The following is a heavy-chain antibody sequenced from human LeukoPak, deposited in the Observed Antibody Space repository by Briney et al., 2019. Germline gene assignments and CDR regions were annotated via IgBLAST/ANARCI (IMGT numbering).Heavy chain of an antibody. J-gene: IGHJ6*03. D-gene: IGHD6-6*01. CDR1: GGPITSNY. V-gene: IGHV4-59*08. CDR3: ARWSGSVTARNYYYYMDV. Sequence: PETLSLTCTVSGGPITSNYWNWIRQPPGKGLEWIGYIYYSGSTKYNPSLKSRVTIVLDTYKNQFSLKLTSVTAADTAVYYCARWSGSVTARNYYYYMDVWGEGTTVTVSS. CDR2: IYYSGST.